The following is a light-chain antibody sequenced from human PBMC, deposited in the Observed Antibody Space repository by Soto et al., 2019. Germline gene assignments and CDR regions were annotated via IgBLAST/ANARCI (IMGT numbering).Light chain of an antibody. J-gene: IGLJ3*02. CDR2: ELT. CDR3: RSYVTGNTVV. CDR1: SSHVGGHNS. Sequence: QTLLTLPASVSGSPGQSITISCTGTSSHVGGHNSVCWYQQHPGKVPKLLIYELTNRPSGVSSRFSGSKSGNTASLTISGLQADDEADYYCRSYVTGNTVVFGGGTKVTVL. V-gene: IGLV2-14*01.